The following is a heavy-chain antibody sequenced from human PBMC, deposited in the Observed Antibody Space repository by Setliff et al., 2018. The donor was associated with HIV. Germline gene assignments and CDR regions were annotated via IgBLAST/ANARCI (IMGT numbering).Heavy chain of an antibody. J-gene: IGHJ6*02. CDR1: GFDFSNYW. CDR3: ARAAYYNGLDV. CDR2: IDTDGSRT. Sequence: GGSLRLSCAAAGFDFSNYWIHWVRQVAGKGLVWVSHIDTDGSRTAFADPVKGRFTISRDNTKNTVYLQMDSLRAEDTAVYYCARAAYYNGLDVWGQGTTVTVSS. V-gene: IGHV3-74*01. D-gene: IGHD3-10*01.